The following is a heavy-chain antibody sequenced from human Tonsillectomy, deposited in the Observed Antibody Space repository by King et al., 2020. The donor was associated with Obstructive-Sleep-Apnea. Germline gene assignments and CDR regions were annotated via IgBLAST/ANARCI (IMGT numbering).Heavy chain of an antibody. D-gene: IGHD3-10*01. J-gene: IGHJ4*02. CDR3: AKEGGGSGVYWVDS. CDR1: GFTFSSYA. CDR2: INTRGTT. V-gene: IGHV3-23*04. Sequence: VQLVQSGGGMAQPGGSLRLSCAASGFTFSSYAISWVSQAPGKGLEWVSAINTRGTTFYAGSVRGRFTISRDNSKYTVDLQVNSLRAEDTALYYCAKEGGGSGVYWVDSWGQGTLVTVSS.